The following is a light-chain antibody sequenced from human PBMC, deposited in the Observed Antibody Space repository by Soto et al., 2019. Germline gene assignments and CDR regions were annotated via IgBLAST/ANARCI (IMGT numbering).Light chain of an antibody. CDR2: STN. CDR1: SGSVATSYY. CDR3: VLYMGSGIAV. J-gene: IGLJ2*01. Sequence: QTVVTQEPSFSVSPGRTVTLTCGLSSGSVATSYYPSWYQQTPGQAPRTLIYSTNTRSSGVPDRFSGSILGNKAALTITGAQADDASDYYCVLYMGSGIAVFGGGTQLTVL. V-gene: IGLV8-61*01.